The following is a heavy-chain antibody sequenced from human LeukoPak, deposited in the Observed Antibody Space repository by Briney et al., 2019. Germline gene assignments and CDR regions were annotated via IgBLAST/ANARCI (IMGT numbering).Heavy chain of an antibody. D-gene: IGHD6-13*01. V-gene: IGHV4-31*03. Sequence: SQTLSLTCTVSGGSISSGGYYWSWIRQHPGKGLEWIGYIYYSGSTYYNPSLKSRVTISVDTSKNQFSLKLSSVTAADTAVYYCARERAAGRNHGKATNDYWGQGTLVTVSS. J-gene: IGHJ4*02. CDR2: IYYSGST. CDR3: ARERAAGRNHGKATNDY. CDR1: GGSISSGGYY.